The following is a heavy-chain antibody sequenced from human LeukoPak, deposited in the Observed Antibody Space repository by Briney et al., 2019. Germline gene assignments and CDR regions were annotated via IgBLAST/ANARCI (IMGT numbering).Heavy chain of an antibody. V-gene: IGHV3-23*01. CDR1: GFTFSDYY. D-gene: IGHD2-15*01. J-gene: IGHJ6*03. Sequence: GGSLRLSCAASGFTFSDYYMSWIRQAPGRGLEWVSAISTTGGTTYYADSVRGRFTISRDNSRNTLYLQMISLRAEDTAIYYCAKNGDRGAYCSGGTCYPYYYYYMDVWGKGTTVTISS. CDR2: ISTTGGTT. CDR3: AKNGDRGAYCSGGTCYPYYYYYMDV.